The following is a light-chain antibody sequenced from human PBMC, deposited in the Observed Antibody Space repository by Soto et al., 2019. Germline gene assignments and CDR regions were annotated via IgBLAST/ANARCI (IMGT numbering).Light chain of an antibody. Sequence: DIQMTQSPSSLSASVGDRVTITCRASQSIRYYLNWYQQKPGKPPNLLIYAASTFQSGVPSRFSGSGSGTDFTLTISSVKPEDIETYYCQQSSTTAITFGQGTRLEIK. CDR1: QSIRYY. J-gene: IGKJ5*01. CDR3: QQSSTTAIT. V-gene: IGKV1-39*01. CDR2: AAS.